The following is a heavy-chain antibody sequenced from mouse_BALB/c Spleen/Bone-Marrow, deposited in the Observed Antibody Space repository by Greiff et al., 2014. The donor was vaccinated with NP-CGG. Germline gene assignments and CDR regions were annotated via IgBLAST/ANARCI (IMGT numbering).Heavy chain of an antibody. CDR1: GFNIKNTY. Sequence: VQLKESGAELVKPGGSVKLSCTASGFNIKNTYMHWGKQRPEQGLGGIGRIDPANGNTKYDPKFQGKATIAADTSSNTAYLQLSSLTSEDTAVYYCAIYYYGSSGFAYWGQGTLVTVSA. CDR3: AIYYYGSSGFAY. D-gene: IGHD1-1*01. CDR2: IDPANGNT. V-gene: IGHV14-3*02. J-gene: IGHJ3*01.